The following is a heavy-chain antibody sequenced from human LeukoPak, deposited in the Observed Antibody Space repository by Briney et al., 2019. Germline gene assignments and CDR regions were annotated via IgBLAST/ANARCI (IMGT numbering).Heavy chain of an antibody. V-gene: IGHV3-74*01. J-gene: IGHJ3*02. D-gene: IGHD3-22*01. Sequence: GGSLRLSCAASGFTFSSYWMHWVRQAPGKGLEWVSRINTDGSSTSYADSVKGRFTISRDNAKNTLYLQMNSLRAEDTAVYYCARSRDYYDSSGYYYITPTDAFDIWGQGTMVTVSS. CDR3: ARSRDYYDSSGYYYITPTDAFDI. CDR2: INTDGSST. CDR1: GFTFSSYW.